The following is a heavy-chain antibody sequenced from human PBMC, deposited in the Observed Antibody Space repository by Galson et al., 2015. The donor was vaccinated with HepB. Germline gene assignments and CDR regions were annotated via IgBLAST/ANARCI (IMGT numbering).Heavy chain of an antibody. CDR2: IYYSGST. Sequence: ETLSLTCTVSGGSISSSSYYWGWIRQPPGKGLEWIGSIYYSGSTYYNPSLKSRVTISVDTSKNQFSLKLSSVTAADTAVYYCARETPYGKLQLWLTEVDYWGQGTLVTVSS. V-gene: IGHV4-39*07. J-gene: IGHJ4*02. CDR1: GGSISSSSYY. CDR3: ARETPYGKLQLWLTEVDY. D-gene: IGHD5-18*01.